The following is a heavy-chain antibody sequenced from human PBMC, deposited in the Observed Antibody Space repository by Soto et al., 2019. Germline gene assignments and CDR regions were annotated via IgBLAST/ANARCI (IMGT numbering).Heavy chain of an antibody. CDR2: ISGSGGNT. CDR1: GFTFSSYA. CDR3: ARRGSGSYYDY. V-gene: IGHV3-23*01. Sequence: EVQLLESGGGLVQPGGSLRLSCAASGFTFSSYAMRWVRQAPVKGLEWVSAISGSGGNTYYADSVKGRFTISRDNSKNTLYLQMNSLRAEDTAVYYCARRGSGSYYDYRGQGTLVTVSS. D-gene: IGHD1-26*01. J-gene: IGHJ4*02.